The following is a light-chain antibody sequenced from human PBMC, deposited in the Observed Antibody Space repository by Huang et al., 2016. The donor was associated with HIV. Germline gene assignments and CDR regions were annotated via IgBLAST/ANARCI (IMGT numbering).Light chain of an antibody. Sequence: EIVLTQSPGTLSLSPGERATLSCRASQRISGNFLAWYQQRPGLAPRLLIYGASSRATGIPDRFSGSGSGTDFTLAISRLEPEDFAVYYCQQYGTSPLTFGGGSKVEIK. CDR2: GAS. J-gene: IGKJ4*01. CDR1: QRISGNF. CDR3: QQYGTSPLT. V-gene: IGKV3-20*01.